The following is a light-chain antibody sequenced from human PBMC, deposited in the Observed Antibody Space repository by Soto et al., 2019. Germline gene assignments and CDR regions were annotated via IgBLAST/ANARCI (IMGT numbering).Light chain of an antibody. Sequence: QSALTQPRSVSGSPGPSVTISCTGTSSDVGGYNYVSWSQQHPGKAPKLMIYDVSKRPSGVPDRFSGSKSGNAASLTISGLQAEDEADYYCCSYAGSYTFVFGGGTTLTVL. CDR1: SSDVGGYNY. CDR3: CSYAGSYTFV. V-gene: IGLV2-11*01. J-gene: IGLJ2*01. CDR2: DVS.